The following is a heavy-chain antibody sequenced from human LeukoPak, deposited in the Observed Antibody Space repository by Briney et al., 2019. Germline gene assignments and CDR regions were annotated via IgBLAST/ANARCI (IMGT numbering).Heavy chain of an antibody. Sequence: GGSLRLSCAASGFTFSSYGMHWVRQAPGKGLEWVAVIWYDGSNKYYADSVKGRFTISRDNSKNTLYLQMNSLRAEDTAVYYCARDKQSGSSSLGYWGQRTLVTVSS. CDR2: IWYDGSNK. V-gene: IGHV3-33*01. CDR3: ARDKQSGSSSLGY. D-gene: IGHD6-6*01. CDR1: GFTFSSYG. J-gene: IGHJ4*02.